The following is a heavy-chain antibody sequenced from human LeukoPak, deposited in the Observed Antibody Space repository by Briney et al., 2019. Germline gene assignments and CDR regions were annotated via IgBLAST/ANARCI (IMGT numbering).Heavy chain of an antibody. D-gene: IGHD1-26*01. J-gene: IGHJ1*01. V-gene: IGHV3-53*01. CDR3: ATSIVGLTYDEHFQH. Sequence: GFLRLSCAASGFAVSSNHMNWVRQAPGKGLEWVSVIFNGGSTYYADSVKGRLTISRDNSKNTLYLQMNSLRAEDTAVYYCATSIVGLTYDEHFQHWGQGTLVTVSS. CDR1: GFAVSSNH. CDR2: IFNGGST.